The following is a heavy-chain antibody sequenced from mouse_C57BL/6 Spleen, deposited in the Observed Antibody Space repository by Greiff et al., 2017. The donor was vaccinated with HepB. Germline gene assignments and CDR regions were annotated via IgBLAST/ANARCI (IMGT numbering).Heavy chain of an antibody. CDR1: GYSITSGYY. CDR2: ISYDGSN. CDR3: AREGGYYGSSSYFDY. V-gene: IGHV3-6*01. J-gene: IGHJ2*01. D-gene: IGHD1-1*01. Sequence: EVQLVESGPGLVKPSQSLSLTCSVTGYSITSGYYWNWIRQFPGNKLEWMGYISYDGSNNYNPSLKNRISITRDTSKNQFFLKLNSVTTEDTATYYCAREGGYYGSSSYFDYWGQGTTLTVSS.